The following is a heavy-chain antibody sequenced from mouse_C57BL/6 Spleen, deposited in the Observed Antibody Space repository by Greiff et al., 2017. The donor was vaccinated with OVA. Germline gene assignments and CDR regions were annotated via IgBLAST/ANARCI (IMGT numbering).Heavy chain of an antibody. CDR1: GFTFSDYY. D-gene: IGHD4-1*01. CDR3: ARVTGGRYFDY. Sequence: EVQLVESEGGLVQPGSSMKLSCTASGFTFSDYYMAWVRQVPEKGLEWVANINYDGSSTYYLDSLKSRFIISRDNAKNILYLQMSSLKSEDTATYYCARVTGGRYFDYWGQGTTLTVSS. J-gene: IGHJ2*01. CDR2: INYDGSST. V-gene: IGHV5-16*01.